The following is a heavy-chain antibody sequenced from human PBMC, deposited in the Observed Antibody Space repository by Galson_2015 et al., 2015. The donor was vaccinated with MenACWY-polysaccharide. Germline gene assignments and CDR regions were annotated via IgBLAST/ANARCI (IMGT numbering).Heavy chain of an antibody. CDR3: ARGSDYSDPRYHCLDY. J-gene: IGHJ4*01. CDR1: GGSISVRNW. Sequence: ETLSLTCAVSGGSISVRNWWGWVRQPPGKGLEWIGEIYHSGNTNYNTSLKSRVDISLDKSKNEFSLRLASVTAADTAVYFCARGSDYSDPRYHCLDYWGLGALVTVSS. CDR2: IYHSGNT. D-gene: IGHD3-22*01. V-gene: IGHV4/OR15-8*02.